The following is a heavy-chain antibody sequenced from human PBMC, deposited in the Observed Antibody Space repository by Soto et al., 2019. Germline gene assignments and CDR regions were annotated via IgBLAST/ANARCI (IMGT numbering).Heavy chain of an antibody. CDR2: IYPGDSDT. CDR1: GYSFTSYW. Sequence: GESLKISCKGSGYSFTSYWIGWVRQMPGKGLEWMGIIYPGDSDTRYSPSFQGQVTISADKSISTAYLQWSSLKASDTAMYYCARQRESAAIFPDNWFDPWGQGTLVTVSS. D-gene: IGHD2-2*01. J-gene: IGHJ5*02. V-gene: IGHV5-51*01. CDR3: ARQRESAAIFPDNWFDP.